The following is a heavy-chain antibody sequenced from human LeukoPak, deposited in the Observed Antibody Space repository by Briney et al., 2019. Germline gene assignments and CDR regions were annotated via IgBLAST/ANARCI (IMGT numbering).Heavy chain of an antibody. J-gene: IGHJ3*02. V-gene: IGHV4-34*01. CDR3: ARGGYYDILTDYYDVFDI. D-gene: IGHD3-9*01. Sequence: PSETLSLTCAVYVGSFSGYYWSWIRQPPGKGLEWIGEIKHTGSSNYNPSLKSRGTISVDTSKNKFSLKLIYVTSAATSVYYCARGGYYDILTDYYDVFDIWGQGTLVTVSS. CDR1: VGSFSGYY. CDR2: IKHTGSS.